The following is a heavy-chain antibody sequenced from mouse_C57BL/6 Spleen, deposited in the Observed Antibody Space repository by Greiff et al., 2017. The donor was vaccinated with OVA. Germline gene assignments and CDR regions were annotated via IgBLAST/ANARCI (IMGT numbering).Heavy chain of an antibody. Sequence: QVQLKESGPGLVQPSQSLSITCTVSGFSLTSYGVHWVRQSPGKGLEWLGVIWSGGSTDYNAAFISRLSISKDNSKSQVFFKMNSLQADDTAIYYCARNGIYSGNFFYAMDYWGQGTSVTVSS. V-gene: IGHV2-2*01. CDR3: ARNGIYSGNFFYAMDY. CDR1: GFSLTSYG. CDR2: IWSGGST. D-gene: IGHD2-1*01. J-gene: IGHJ4*01.